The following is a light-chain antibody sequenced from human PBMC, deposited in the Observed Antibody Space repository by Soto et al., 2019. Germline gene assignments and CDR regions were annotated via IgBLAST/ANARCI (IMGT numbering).Light chain of an antibody. CDR2: DVS. CDR1: SSDVGGYNY. V-gene: IGLV2-14*01. CDR3: SSYTSSSTLEVV. J-gene: IGLJ2*01. Sequence: QSVLTQPASVSGSPGQSITISCTGTSSDVGGYNYVSWYQQHPGKAPKLMIYDVSNRPSGVSNRFSGSKPGNTASLTISGLQAEDEADYYCSSYTSSSTLEVVFGGGTKLTVL.